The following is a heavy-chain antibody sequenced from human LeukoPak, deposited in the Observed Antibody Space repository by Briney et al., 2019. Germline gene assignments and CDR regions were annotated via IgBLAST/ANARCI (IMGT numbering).Heavy chain of an antibody. CDR3: TTARRASSSLDY. Sequence: GGSLRLSCTATGLTFSSAWMSWVHQAPGKGLEWIGHIRGKADGGTPDYAAPVKGKFTISRDDSKSTLFLQMDSLQIEDTAVYYCTTARRASSSLDYWGQGTLVTASS. CDR1: GLTFSSAW. V-gene: IGHV3-15*01. D-gene: IGHD5-24*01. J-gene: IGHJ4*02. CDR2: IRGKADGGTP.